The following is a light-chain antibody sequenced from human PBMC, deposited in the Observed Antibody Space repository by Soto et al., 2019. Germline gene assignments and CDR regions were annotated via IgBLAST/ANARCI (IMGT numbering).Light chain of an antibody. Sequence: EIVMTQSPATLSASQGERATLSCRASQSVSGDLAWYQQKPGQAPRLLIYAASTSAPGIPARFSGSGSETEFTLTISSLQSEDFAVYCCQQYSNWPWTFGQGTKVDIK. J-gene: IGKJ1*01. CDR2: AAS. V-gene: IGKV3-15*01. CDR1: QSVSGD. CDR3: QQYSNWPWT.